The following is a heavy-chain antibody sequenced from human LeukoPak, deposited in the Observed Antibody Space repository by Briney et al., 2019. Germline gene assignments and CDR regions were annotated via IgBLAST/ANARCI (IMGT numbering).Heavy chain of an antibody. J-gene: IGHJ5*02. CDR1: GGSISSGGYY. CDR3: AGDKAGTFDP. CDR2: IYYSGST. V-gene: IGHV4-31*03. Sequence: PSETLSLTCTVSGGSISSGGYYWSWIRLHPGKGLEWIGYIYYSGSTYYNPSLKSRVTISVDTSKNQFSLKLSSVTAADTAVYYCAGDKAGTFDPWGQGTLVTVSS.